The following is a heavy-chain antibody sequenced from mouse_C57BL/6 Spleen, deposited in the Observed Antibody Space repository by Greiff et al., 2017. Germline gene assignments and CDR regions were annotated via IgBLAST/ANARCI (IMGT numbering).Heavy chain of an antibody. CDR2: IDPSDSYT. CDR3: ARSQLRLRCYARDY. D-gene: IGHD3-2*02. CDR1: GYTFTSYW. J-gene: IGHJ4*01. V-gene: IGHV1-59*01. Sequence: QVQLKQPGAELVRPGTSVKLSCKASGYTFTSYWMHWVKQRPGQGLEWIGVIDPSDSYTNYNQKFKGKATLTVDTSSSTAYMQLSSLTSEDSAVXYCARSQLRLRCYARDYWGQGTSVTVSS.